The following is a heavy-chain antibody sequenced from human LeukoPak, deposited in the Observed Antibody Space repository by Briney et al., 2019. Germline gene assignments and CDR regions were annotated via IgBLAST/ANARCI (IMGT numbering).Heavy chain of an antibody. V-gene: IGHV4-59*01. CDR2: IYYSGST. Sequence: SETLSLTCTVSGGSISSYYWSWIRQPPGKGLEWIGYIYYSGSTNYNPSLKSRVTISVDTSKNQFSLKLSSVTAADTAVYYCARASGWYDPERFYYYYYGTDVWGQGTTVTVSS. J-gene: IGHJ6*02. CDR1: GGSISSYY. CDR3: ARASGWYDPERFYYYYYGTDV. D-gene: IGHD6-19*01.